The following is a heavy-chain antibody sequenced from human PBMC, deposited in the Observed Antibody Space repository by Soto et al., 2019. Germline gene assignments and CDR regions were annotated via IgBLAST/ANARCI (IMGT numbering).Heavy chain of an antibody. J-gene: IGHJ6*02. CDR3: ARESDQPRGDNYYGMDV. D-gene: IGHD6-25*01. Sequence: PGGSLRLSCAASGFSLSSYGLHWVRQAPGKGLEWVAFISYDARSEFYSDSVKGRCTISRDNSKNTMYLHISSLRTDDTAVYYCARESDQPRGDNYYGMDVWGQGTTVTVSS. CDR1: GFSLSSYG. CDR2: ISYDARSE. V-gene: IGHV3-30*03.